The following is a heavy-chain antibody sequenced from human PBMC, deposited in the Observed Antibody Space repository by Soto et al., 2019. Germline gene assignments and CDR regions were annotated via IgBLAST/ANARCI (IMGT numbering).Heavy chain of an antibody. V-gene: IGHV5-51*01. CDR1: GYSFASYW. CDR2: IYAGDSDT. CDR3: ARQHPLDSSAWYN. Sequence: GESLKISCQGSGYSFASYWIGWVRQLPGKGLEWVGTIYAGDSDTRYSPSFEGQVTMSVDKSISTAYLHWSSLKASDSAIYYCARQHPLDSSAWYNWGQGTLVTVSS. D-gene: IGHD6-19*01. J-gene: IGHJ4*02.